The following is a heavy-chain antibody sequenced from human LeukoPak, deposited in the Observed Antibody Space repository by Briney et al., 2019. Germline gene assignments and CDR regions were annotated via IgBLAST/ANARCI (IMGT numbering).Heavy chain of an antibody. Sequence: PSETLSLTCTVSGGSISSDTYYWGWIRQTPGKGLEWIGTIYYTGSTYFNPSLKSRASISLDTSKNQFSLRLNSVTAADTAVYYRAREDGSGTYYRDYWGQGTPVTVSS. CDR3: AREDGSGTYYRDY. CDR1: GGSISSDTYY. J-gene: IGHJ4*02. V-gene: IGHV4-39*07. D-gene: IGHD3-10*01. CDR2: IYYTGST.